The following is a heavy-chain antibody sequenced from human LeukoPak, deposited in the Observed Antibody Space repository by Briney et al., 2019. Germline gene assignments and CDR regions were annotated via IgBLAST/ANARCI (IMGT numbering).Heavy chain of an antibody. CDR1: GYTFTGYY. Sequence: ASVKVSCKASGYTFTGYYMHWVRQAPGQGLEWMGWINPNSGGTNYAQKFQGRVTMTRDTSISTAYMELSRLRSGDTAVYYCARSRDYYDSSGYYNRHFDYWGQGTLVTVSS. J-gene: IGHJ4*02. D-gene: IGHD3-22*01. CDR2: INPNSGGT. V-gene: IGHV1-2*02. CDR3: ARSRDYYDSSGYYNRHFDY.